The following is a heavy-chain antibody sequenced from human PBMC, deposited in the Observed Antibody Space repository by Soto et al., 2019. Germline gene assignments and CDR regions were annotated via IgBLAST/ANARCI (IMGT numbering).Heavy chain of an antibody. V-gene: IGHV3-23*01. J-gene: IGHJ4*02. CDR1: GFTFSSYG. CDR3: DKLRDFVVLPAGILDY. Sequence: PGGSLRLSCAASGFTFSSYGISWIRLSPGKGLEWVSVISGGGDTTYYTPSVKGRFTISRDDFRNTLYLQMNSLRTEDTAIYYCDKLRDFVVLPAGILDYWGPGTLVNVSS. D-gene: IGHD2-8*01. CDR2: ISGGGDTT.